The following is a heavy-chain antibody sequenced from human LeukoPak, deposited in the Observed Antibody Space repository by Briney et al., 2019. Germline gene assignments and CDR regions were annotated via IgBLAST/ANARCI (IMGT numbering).Heavy chain of an antibody. Sequence: HPGKSLRLSCAASGFTFSGFGMHWVRQAPGKGLEGVAVIWYDGSNKYYADSVKGRFTISRDNPKNTLYVQMNSLRAEDTAVYYCARGRGADYGGNSGYFDYWGQGTLVTVSS. J-gene: IGHJ4*02. V-gene: IGHV3-33*01. CDR1: GFTFSGFG. CDR3: ARGRGADYGGNSGYFDY. CDR2: IWYDGSNK. D-gene: IGHD4-23*01.